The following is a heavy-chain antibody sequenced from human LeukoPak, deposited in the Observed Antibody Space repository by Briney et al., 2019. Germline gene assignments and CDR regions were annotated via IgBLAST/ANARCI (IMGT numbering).Heavy chain of an antibody. CDR1: GGSISSGGYY. D-gene: IGHD3-16*02. CDR3: ARDSMRSYLDY. J-gene: IGHJ4*02. Sequence: SETLSLTCTVSGGSISSGGYYWSWIRQHPGKGLEWIGYIYYTGNTYYNPSLKSRVTLSVDTSKNQFSLNLSSVTAADTAVYSCARDSMRSYLDYWGQGTLVTVSS. CDR2: IYYTGNT. V-gene: IGHV4-31*03.